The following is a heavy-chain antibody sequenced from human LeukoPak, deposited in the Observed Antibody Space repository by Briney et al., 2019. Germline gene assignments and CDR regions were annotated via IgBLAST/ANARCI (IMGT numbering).Heavy chain of an antibody. V-gene: IGHV1-2*02. J-gene: IGHJ5*02. CDR2: INSNSGGT. Sequence: ASVKVSCKASGYTFSDYYMHWVRQAPGQGLEWMGWINSNSGGTNYAQKFQGRVTMTRDTSISTAYMELTRLRSDDTAVYYCARARLRAINWFDPWGQGTLVTVSS. CDR1: GYTFSDYY. D-gene: IGHD5-12*01. CDR3: ARARLRAINWFDP.